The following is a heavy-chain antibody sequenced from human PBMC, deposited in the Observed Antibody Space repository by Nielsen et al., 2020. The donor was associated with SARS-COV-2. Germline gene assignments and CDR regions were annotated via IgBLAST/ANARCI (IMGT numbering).Heavy chain of an antibody. CDR2: ITGSGGST. CDR1: GLTFSSYA. J-gene: IGHJ5*02. V-gene: IGHV3-23*01. CDR3: AKDEGSYGDLNWFDP. D-gene: IGHD4-17*01. Sequence: GGSLRLSCAASGLTFSSYAMSWVRQAPGKGLEWVSTITGSGGSTYYADSVKGRFTISRDNAKNSLYLQMNSLRAEDTALYYCAKDEGSYGDLNWFDPWGQGTLVTVSS.